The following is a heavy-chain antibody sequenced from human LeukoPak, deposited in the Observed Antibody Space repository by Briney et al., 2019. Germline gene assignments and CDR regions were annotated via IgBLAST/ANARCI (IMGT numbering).Heavy chain of an antibody. V-gene: IGHV3-74*01. CDR1: GFTFSSYW. D-gene: IGHD5-18*01. CDR3: ARDRPRGHRYGSNWFDP. Sequence: GSLRLSCAASGFTFSSYWMHWVRQAPGKGLVWVSRINSDGSSTSYADSVKGRFTISRDNAKNTLYLQMNSLRAEDTAVYYCARDRPRGHRYGSNWFDPWGQGTLVTVSS. CDR2: INSDGSST. J-gene: IGHJ5*02.